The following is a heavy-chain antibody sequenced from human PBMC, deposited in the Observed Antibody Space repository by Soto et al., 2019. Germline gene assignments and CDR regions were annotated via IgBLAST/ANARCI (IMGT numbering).Heavy chain of an antibody. CDR1: GGSISSGSYY. Sequence: PSETLSLTCTVSGGSISSGSYYWGWIRQPPGKGLEWIASINFSGTTYDNPSLKSRVTISVDTSKNQFSLKLNSVTAADTAVYYCARVPGPWGQGTLVTVSS. CDR3: ARVPGP. J-gene: IGHJ5*02. V-gene: IGHV4-39*07. CDR2: INFSGTT.